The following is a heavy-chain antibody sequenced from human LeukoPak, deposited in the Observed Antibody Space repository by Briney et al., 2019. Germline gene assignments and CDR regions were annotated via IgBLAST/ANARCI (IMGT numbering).Heavy chain of an antibody. CDR2: ISAYNGNT. CDR1: GYTFTSYG. CDR3: ARAPIRRQWLFYGY. J-gene: IGHJ4*02. D-gene: IGHD6-19*01. Sequence: ASVKGSCKASGYTFTSYGISWVRQAPGQRPVWMGWISAYNGNTNYAQKLQGRVTMTTDTSTSTAYMELRSLRSDDTAVYYCARAPIRRQWLFYGYWGQGTLVTVSS. V-gene: IGHV1-18*01.